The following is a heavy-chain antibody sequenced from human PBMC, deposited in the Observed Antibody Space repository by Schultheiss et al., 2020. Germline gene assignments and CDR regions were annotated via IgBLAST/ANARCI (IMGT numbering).Heavy chain of an antibody. Sequence: AETLSLTFSVSGSSFSTYYWSWIRQPPGKGLEWIGSIYSSGSTNYNPSLQSRVTILVDTSKNQFSLNLNSVTAADTAVYYCARDRYFDSWGQGALVTVSS. V-gene: IGHV4-4*08. CDR1: GSSFSTYY. CDR3: ARDRYFDS. J-gene: IGHJ4*02. CDR2: IYSSGST.